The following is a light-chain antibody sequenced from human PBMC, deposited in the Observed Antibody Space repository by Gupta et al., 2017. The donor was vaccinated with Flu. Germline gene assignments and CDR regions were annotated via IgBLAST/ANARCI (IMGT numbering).Light chain of an antibody. V-gene: IGKV1-9*01. CDR1: QGISTY. CDR3: QQFNSYPLT. CDR2: SAS. J-gene: IGKJ4*01. Sequence: DIQVTQSPSFLSASVGDRVTITCRASQGISTYLAWYQQKPGRGPQLLIFSASTLHSGVPSRFSGSGSGTEFTLTITSPQPEDFATYYCQQFNSYPLTFGGGTKVEIK.